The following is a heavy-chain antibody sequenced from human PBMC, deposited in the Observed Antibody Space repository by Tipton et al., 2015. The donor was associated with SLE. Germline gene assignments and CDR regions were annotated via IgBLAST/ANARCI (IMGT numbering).Heavy chain of an antibody. CDR2: ISSSSSYI. CDR3: ARRDIVVVVAAIGGAPYYMDV. V-gene: IGHV3-21*01. D-gene: IGHD2-15*01. CDR1: GFTFSSYS. Sequence: SLRLSCAASGFTFSSYSMNWVRQAPGKGLEWVSSISSSSSYIYYADSVKGRFTISRDNAKNSLYLQMNSLRADDTAVYYCARRDIVVVVAAIGGAPYYMDVWGKGTTVTVSS. J-gene: IGHJ6*03.